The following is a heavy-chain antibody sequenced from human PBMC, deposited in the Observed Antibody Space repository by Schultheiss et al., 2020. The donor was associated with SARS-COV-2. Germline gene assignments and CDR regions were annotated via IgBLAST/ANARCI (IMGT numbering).Heavy chain of an antibody. V-gene: IGHV4-59*01. D-gene: IGHD3-10*01. Sequence: SETLSLTCAVYGGSFSGYYWSWIRQPPGKGLEWIGYIYYSGSTNYNPSLKSRVTISVDTSKNQFSLKLSSVTAADTAVYYCAASRITMVRGVIPLHYYYGMDVWGQGTTVTVSS. CDR2: IYYSGST. J-gene: IGHJ6*02. CDR3: AASRITMVRGVIPLHYYYGMDV. CDR1: GGSFSGYY.